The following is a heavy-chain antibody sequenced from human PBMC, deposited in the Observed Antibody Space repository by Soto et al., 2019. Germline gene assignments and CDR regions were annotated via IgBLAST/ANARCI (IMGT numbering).Heavy chain of an antibody. CDR3: ARDYYDSSGYYSALSDY. D-gene: IGHD3-22*01. CDR1: GFTFSSYG. J-gene: IGHJ4*02. CDR2: IWYDGSNK. V-gene: IGHV3-33*01. Sequence: GSLRLSCAASGFTFSSYGMHWVRQAPGKGLEWVAVIWYDGSNKYYADSVKGRFTISRDNSKNTLYLQMNSLRAEDTAVYYCARDYYDSSGYYSALSDYWGQGTLVTVSS.